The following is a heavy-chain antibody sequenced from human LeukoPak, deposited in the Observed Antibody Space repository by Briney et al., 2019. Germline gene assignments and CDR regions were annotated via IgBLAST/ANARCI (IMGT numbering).Heavy chain of an antibody. D-gene: IGHD3-10*01. V-gene: IGHV3-7*01. CDR1: GFTFSSYW. CDR3: ATDGRSGKHDFDY. J-gene: IGHJ4*02. Sequence: PGGSLRLSCAASGFTFSSYWMSWVRQAPGKGLEWVANIKQDGSQTYYEDSVKGRFTISRDNAKNSVYLQMYSLRAEDTAVYFCATDGRSGKHDFDYWGQGTLVTVSS. CDR2: IKQDGSQT.